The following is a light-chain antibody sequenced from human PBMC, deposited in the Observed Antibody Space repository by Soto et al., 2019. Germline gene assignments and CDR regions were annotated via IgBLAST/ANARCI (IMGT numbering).Light chain of an antibody. J-gene: IGKJ1*01. CDR1: QSVGSS. Sequence: EIVLTQSPATLSLSPGERGSLSCRASQSVGSSLAWNQQQPGQAPRLLIYDASNRATGIPARFSGSGSGTDFTLTISSLEPEDFAVYYCQPRGNWPRRFGQGTKVEIK. V-gene: IGKV3-11*01. CDR3: QPRGNWPRR. CDR2: DAS.